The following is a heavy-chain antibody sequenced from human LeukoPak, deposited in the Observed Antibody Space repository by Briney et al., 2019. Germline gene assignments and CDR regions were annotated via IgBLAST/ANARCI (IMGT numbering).Heavy chain of an antibody. Sequence: SQTLSLTCTVSGGSISSGSYYWSWIRQPAGKGLEWIGRIHTSGSANYNPSLKSRFTISVDTSKNQFSLKLSSVTAADTAVYYCARRRYSRGCWFDPWGQGALVTVSS. CDR1: GGSISSGSYY. CDR3: ARRRYSRGCWFDP. CDR2: IHTSGSA. D-gene: IGHD6-19*01. V-gene: IGHV4-61*02. J-gene: IGHJ5*02.